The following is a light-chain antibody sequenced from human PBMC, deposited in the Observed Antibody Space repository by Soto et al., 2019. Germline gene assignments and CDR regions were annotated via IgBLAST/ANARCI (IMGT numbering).Light chain of an antibody. J-gene: IGLJ1*01. Sequence: QSVLTRPPSASGTPGQRVTISCSGSSSNIASNYVYWYQQFPGTAPKLLIHKSNQRPSGVPDRFSGSKSGTSASLAIGGLRSEDEADYYCAAWDDSLSSHVFGTGTKHRP. CDR1: SSNIASNY. CDR3: AAWDDSLSSHV. V-gene: IGLV1-47*01. CDR2: KSN.